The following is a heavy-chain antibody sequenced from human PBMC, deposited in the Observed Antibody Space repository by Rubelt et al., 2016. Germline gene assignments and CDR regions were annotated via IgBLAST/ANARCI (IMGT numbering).Heavy chain of an antibody. CDR3: ARVARGYWALDY. Sequence: VQLVESGGGLVKPGGSLRLSCAASGFTFSSYSMNWVRQAPGKGLEWVSSISSSGAYIYYADSLKGRFTISRDNAKNSLYLQMNSLRAEDTAVYYCARVARGYWALDYWGQGTLVTVSS. V-gene: IGHV3-21*01. J-gene: IGHJ4*02. CDR2: ISSSGAYI. D-gene: IGHD2-2*03. CDR1: GFTFSSYS.